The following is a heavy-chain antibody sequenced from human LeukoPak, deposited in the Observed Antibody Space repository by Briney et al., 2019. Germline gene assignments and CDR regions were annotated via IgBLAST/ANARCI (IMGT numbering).Heavy chain of an antibody. CDR2: IIASSGST. D-gene: IGHD5-12*01. Sequence: PGGSLRLSCASSGFSFSNYAMGCVRQAPGKGLEWVSLIIASSGSTFYADSVKGRFTISRDNSKNSLYLQMNSLRAEDTAVYYCAKSHSVGYRGYFDYWGQGTLVTVSS. V-gene: IGHV3-23*01. CDR1: GFSFSNYA. CDR3: AKSHSVGYRGYFDY. J-gene: IGHJ4*02.